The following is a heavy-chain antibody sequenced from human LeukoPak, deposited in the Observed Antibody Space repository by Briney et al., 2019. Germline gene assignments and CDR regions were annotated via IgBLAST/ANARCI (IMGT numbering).Heavy chain of an antibody. D-gene: IGHD3-16*01. CDR2: ISYDGSNK. CDR1: GFTFSSYA. Sequence: GGSLRLSCAASGFTFSSYAMHWVRQAPGKGLEWVAVISYDGSNKYYADSVKGRFTISRDNSKNTLYLQMNSLRAEDTAVHYCARDRLGPDAFDIWGQGTMVTVSS. V-gene: IGHV3-30-3*01. J-gene: IGHJ3*02. CDR3: ARDRLGPDAFDI.